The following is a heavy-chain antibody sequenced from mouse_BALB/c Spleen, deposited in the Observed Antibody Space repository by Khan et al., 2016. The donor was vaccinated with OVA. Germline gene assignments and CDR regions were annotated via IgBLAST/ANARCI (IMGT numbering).Heavy chain of an antibody. D-gene: IGHD2-1*01. V-gene: IGHV5-6-4*01. CDR2: ISSGSTYT. Sequence: EVELVESGGGLVKPGGSLKLSCAASGFSFSSYTMSWVRQTPEKRLEWVATISSGSTYTYSPDSVKGRFTISRDNAKNTLYLQMSSLKSEETAMYYCTRDGNYAHWYFDVWGAGTTVTVSS. J-gene: IGHJ1*01. CDR1: GFSFSSYT. CDR3: TRDGNYAHWYFDV.